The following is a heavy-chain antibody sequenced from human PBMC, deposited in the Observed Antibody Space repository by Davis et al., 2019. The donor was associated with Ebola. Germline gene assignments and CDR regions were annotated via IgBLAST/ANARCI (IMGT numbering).Heavy chain of an antibody. Sequence: GGSLRLSCAASGFTFSSYAMHWVRQAPGKGLEWVAVISYDGSNKYYADSVKGRFTISRDTSTNTLYLQMNSLRAEDTALYYCAKSQLEGYYYGMDVWGQGTTVTVSS. V-gene: IGHV3-30-3*02. CDR1: GFTFSSYA. J-gene: IGHJ6*02. D-gene: IGHD1-1*01. CDR2: ISYDGSNK. CDR3: AKSQLEGYYYGMDV.